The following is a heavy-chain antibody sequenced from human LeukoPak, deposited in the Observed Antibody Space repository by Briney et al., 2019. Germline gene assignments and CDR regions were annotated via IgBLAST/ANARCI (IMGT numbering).Heavy chain of an antibody. V-gene: IGHV3-9*01. J-gene: IGHJ4*02. CDR2: ISWNSVSI. D-gene: IGHD6-13*01. CDR3: AKDGQLGGSSWFTLYFDY. CDR1: GFIFDDYA. Sequence: GGSLRLSCAASGFIFDDYAMHWVRQAPGKGLEWVSGISWNSVSIGYADSVKGRFTISRDNAKNSLYLQMDSLRPEDTAVYYCAKDGQLGGSSWFTLYFDYWGQGTLVTVSS.